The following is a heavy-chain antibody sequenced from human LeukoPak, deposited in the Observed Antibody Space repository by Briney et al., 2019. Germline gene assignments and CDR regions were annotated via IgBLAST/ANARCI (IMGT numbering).Heavy chain of an antibody. V-gene: IGHV3-23*01. J-gene: IGHJ5*02. CDR1: GFTFSNYG. D-gene: IGHD6-19*01. Sequence: QTGGSLRLSCAASGFTFSNYGMHWVRQAPGKGLEWVSAISGSGGSTYYADSVKGRFTISRDNSKNTLYLQMNSLRAEDTAVYYCAKPPSSGWYRGNWFDPWGQGTLVTVSS. CDR2: ISGSGGST. CDR3: AKPPSSGWYRGNWFDP.